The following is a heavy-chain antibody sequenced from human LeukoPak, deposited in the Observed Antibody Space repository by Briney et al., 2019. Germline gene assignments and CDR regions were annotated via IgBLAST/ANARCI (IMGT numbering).Heavy chain of an antibody. CDR2: IKTKTDGGTT. D-gene: IGHD3-10*01. CDR3: TTGGLWYSGRVF. V-gene: IGHV3-15*01. Sequence: PGGPLRLSCAASGFTFSNAWMSLVRQAPGKGLEWVGRIKTKTDGGTTAFAGPVKGRFAMSRDDSKNTLYLQMNSLKTEDTAMYYCTTGGLWYSGRVFWGQGTLVTVS. J-gene: IGHJ4*02. CDR1: GFTFSNAW.